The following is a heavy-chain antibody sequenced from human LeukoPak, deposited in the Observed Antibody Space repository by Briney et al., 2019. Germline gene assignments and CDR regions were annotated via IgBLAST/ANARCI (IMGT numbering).Heavy chain of an antibody. CDR2: IYHSGST. J-gene: IGHJ4*02. D-gene: IGHD6-6*01. CDR3: AKGGNSEYSSSSY. V-gene: IGHV4-38-2*01. CDR1: GYSISSGYY. Sequence: SETLSLTCAVSGYSISSGYYWGWIRQTPGKGLEWIGSIYHSGSTYYNPSLKSRVTISVDTSRNQCSLKLNSVTAADTAVYYCAKGGNSEYSSSSYWGQGTLVTVSS.